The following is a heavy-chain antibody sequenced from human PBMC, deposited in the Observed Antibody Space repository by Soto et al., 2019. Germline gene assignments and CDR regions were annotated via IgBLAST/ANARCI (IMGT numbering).Heavy chain of an antibody. CDR1: GFTFSDYY. D-gene: IGHD5-12*01. Sequence: QVQLVESGGGLVKPGGSLRLSCAASGFTFSDYYMSWIRQAPGKGLEWVSYISSSSSYTNYADSVKGRFTISRDNAKNSLYLQMNSLRAEDTAVYYCASSLPLSSGYDYNFDYWGQGTLLTVSS. V-gene: IGHV3-11*05. CDR3: ASSLPLSSGYDYNFDY. J-gene: IGHJ4*02. CDR2: ISSSSSYT.